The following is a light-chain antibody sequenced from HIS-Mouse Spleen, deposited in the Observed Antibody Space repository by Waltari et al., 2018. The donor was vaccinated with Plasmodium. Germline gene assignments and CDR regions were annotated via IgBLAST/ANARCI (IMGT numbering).Light chain of an antibody. Sequence: DIQMTQSPSTLSASVGDRVTITCRASQSISSWLAWYQQKPGKAPKLLIYKASSLESGVPSRFSGSGSWTEFTLTISSLQPDDFATYYCQQYNRYSWTFGQGTKVEIK. CDR2: KAS. CDR3: QQYNRYSWT. J-gene: IGKJ1*01. CDR1: QSISSW. V-gene: IGKV1-5*03.